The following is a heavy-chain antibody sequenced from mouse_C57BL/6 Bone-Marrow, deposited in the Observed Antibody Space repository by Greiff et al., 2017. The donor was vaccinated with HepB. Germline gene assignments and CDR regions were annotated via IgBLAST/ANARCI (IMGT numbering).Heavy chain of an antibody. CDR2: IRSKSNNYAT. V-gene: IGHV10-1*01. CDR3: VAWAMDY. J-gene: IGHJ4*01. CDR1: GFSFNTYA. Sequence: GGGLVQPKGSLKLSCAASGFSFNTYAMNWVRQAPGKGLEWVARIRSKSNNYATYYADSVKDRFTISRDDSESMLYLQMNNLKTEDTAMYYCVAWAMDYWGQGTSVTVSS.